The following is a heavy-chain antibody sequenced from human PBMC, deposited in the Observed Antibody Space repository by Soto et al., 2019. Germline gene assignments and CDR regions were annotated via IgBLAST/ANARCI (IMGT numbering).Heavy chain of an antibody. Sequence: SETLSLTCSVSGGSISSYYWSWIRQPPGKGLEWIGYIYYSGSTNYNPSLKSRVTISVDTSKNQFSLKLSSVTAADTAVYYCARSIEYSSSLLYYYYYMDVWGKGTTVTVS. CDR1: GGSISSYY. J-gene: IGHJ6*03. V-gene: IGHV4-59*01. D-gene: IGHD6-6*01. CDR2: IYYSGST. CDR3: ARSIEYSSSLLYYYYYMDV.